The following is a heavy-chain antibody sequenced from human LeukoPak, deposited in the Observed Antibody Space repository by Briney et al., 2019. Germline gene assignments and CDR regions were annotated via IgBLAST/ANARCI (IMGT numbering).Heavy chain of an antibody. V-gene: IGHV3-23*01. CDR1: GLTFSSYA. J-gene: IGHJ4*02. CDR3: AKDRGVRGVPDY. Sequence: GGSLRLSCAASGLTFSSYAMSWVRQAPGKGLEWVSAISGSGGSTYYADSVKGRFTISRDNSKNTLYLQMNSLRAEDTAVYYCAKDRGVRGVPDYWGQGTLVTVSS. CDR2: ISGSGGST. D-gene: IGHD3-10*01.